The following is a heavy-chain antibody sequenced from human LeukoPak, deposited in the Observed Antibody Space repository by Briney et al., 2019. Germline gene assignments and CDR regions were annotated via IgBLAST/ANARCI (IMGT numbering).Heavy chain of an antibody. V-gene: IGHV4-34*01. CDR3: ARGGLYSSSRYGAFDI. J-gene: IGHJ3*02. CDR1: GGSFSGYH. D-gene: IGHD6-13*01. CDR2: INHSGST. Sequence: PSETLSLTCAVYGGSFSGYHWSWIRQPPGKGLEWIGEINHSGSTNYNPSLKSRVTISVDTSKNQFSLKLSSVTAADTAVYYCARGGLYSSSRYGAFDIWGQGTMVTVSS.